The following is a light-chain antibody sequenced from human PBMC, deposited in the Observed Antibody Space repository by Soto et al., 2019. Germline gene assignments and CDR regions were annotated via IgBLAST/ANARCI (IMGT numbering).Light chain of an antibody. CDR2: DDN. CDR1: SSNIGGNS. J-gene: IGLJ1*01. V-gene: IGLV1-51*01. Sequence: QTLLSQPPSVFAGPGQKVTISYSGGSSNIGGNSVSWYQQLPGTAHKLLIYDDNKRPSGIPDRFSDSKSGTSATLAITGFQIGDEAEYYCGSWDISLSAYVFGTWTKVTVL. CDR3: GSWDISLSAYV.